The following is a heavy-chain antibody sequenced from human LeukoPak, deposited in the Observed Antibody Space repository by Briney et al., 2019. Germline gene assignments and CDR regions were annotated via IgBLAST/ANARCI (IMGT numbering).Heavy chain of an antibody. J-gene: IGHJ6*03. V-gene: IGHV5-51*01. CDR3: ARHPHYSLGYHYMDV. CDR2: IYPGDSDT. D-gene: IGHD1-26*01. CDR1: GYSFTNYW. Sequence: GESLKISCKGSGYSFTNYWIAWVRQMLGKGLEWMGVIYPGDSDTRYSPSFQGQVTISADKSISTAYLQWSSLKASDTAMYYCARHPHYSLGYHYMDVWGKGTTVTVSS.